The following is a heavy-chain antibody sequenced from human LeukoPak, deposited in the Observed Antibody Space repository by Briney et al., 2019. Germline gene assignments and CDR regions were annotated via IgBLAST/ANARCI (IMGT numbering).Heavy chain of an antibody. CDR2: ISSSSSYI. V-gene: IGHV3-21*01. J-gene: IGHJ4*02. CDR1: GFTFSSYS. D-gene: IGHD3-16*01. Sequence: TGGSLRLSCAASGFTFSSYSMNWVRQAPGEGLEWVSSISSSSSYIYYADSVKGRFTISRDNAKNSLYLQMNSLRAEDTAVYYCARAQGDPLFDYWGQGTLVTVSS. CDR3: ARAQGDPLFDY.